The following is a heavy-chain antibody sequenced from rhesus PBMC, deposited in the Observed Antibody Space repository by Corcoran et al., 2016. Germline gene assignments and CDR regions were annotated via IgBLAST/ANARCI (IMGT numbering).Heavy chain of an antibody. V-gene: IGHV4-160*01. J-gene: IGHJ5-1*01. D-gene: IGHD4-29*01. Sequence: QVQLQESGPGLVKPSETLSLTCAVSGGSISSNYWSWIRQPPGKGLEWIGRTNGRGWNTNHTTSPKLPYTISTDTSKNQFSLKLSSVTAADTAVYYCARRFGSSYGRGFDVWGPGVLVTVSS. CDR2: TNGRGWNT. CDR3: ARRFGSSYGRGFDV. CDR1: GGSISSNY.